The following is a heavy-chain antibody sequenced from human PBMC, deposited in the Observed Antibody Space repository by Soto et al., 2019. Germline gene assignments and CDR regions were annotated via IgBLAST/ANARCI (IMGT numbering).Heavy chain of an antibody. CDR2: INHSGST. J-gene: IGHJ4*02. CDR1: GGSFSGYS. V-gene: IGHV4-34*01. CDR3: TRGGRASSFGYIDY. Sequence: QVQLQQWGAGLLKPSETLSLNCAVYGGSFSGYSWSWIRQPPGKGLEWIAEINHSGSTNFNPALKSRVTISVDTSKNQFSLNLSSVTAADTAVYYCTRGGRASSFGYIDYWGQGTLVTVSS. D-gene: IGHD5-18*01.